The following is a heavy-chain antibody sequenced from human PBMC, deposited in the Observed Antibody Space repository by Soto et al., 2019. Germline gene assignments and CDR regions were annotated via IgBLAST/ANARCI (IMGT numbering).Heavy chain of an antibody. V-gene: IGHV4-39*07. J-gene: IGHJ4*02. D-gene: IGHD2-8*02. CDR3: ARDKITGLFDY. CDR1: GGSISSGNYY. Sequence: SETLSLTCTVSGGSISSGNYYWSWLRQPPGQGLEWIGLISHSGSTNYNPSLKSRFTISVDTSKNQFSLKLTSVTAADTAVYYCARDKITGLFDYWGQGTLVTVSS. CDR2: ISHSGST.